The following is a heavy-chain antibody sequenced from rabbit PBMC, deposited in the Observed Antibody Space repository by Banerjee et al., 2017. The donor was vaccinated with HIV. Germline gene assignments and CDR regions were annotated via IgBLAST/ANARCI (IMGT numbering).Heavy chain of an antibody. D-gene: IGHD8-1*01. CDR2: IYAGSGGST. Sequence: ELVESGGGLVQPGESLKLSCKASGIDFSSYGISWVRQAPGKGPEWIAYIYAGSGGSTCYASWAKGRFTISKTSSTTVTLQMTSLTAADTATYFCARDLGGSSDLWGPGTLVTVS. CDR1: GIDFSSYG. J-gene: IGHJ4*01. CDR3: ARDLGGSSDL. V-gene: IGHV1S45*01.